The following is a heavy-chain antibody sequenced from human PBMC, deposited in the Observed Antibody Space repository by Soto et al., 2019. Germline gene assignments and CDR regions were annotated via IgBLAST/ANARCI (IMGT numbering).Heavy chain of an antibody. V-gene: IGHV1-69*13. CDR1: GGTFSSYA. Sequence: SVKVSCKASGGTFSSYAISWVRQAPGQGLEWMGGIIPIFGTANYAQKFQGRVTITADESTSTAYMELSSLRSEDTAVYYCARLPTDFWSGPAWFDPWGQGTLVTVSS. CDR2: IIPIFGTA. CDR3: ARLPTDFWSGPAWFDP. J-gene: IGHJ5*02. D-gene: IGHD3-3*01.